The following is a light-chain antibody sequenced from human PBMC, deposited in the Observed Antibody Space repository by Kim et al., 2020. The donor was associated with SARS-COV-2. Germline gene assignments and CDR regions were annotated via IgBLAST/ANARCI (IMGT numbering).Light chain of an antibody. J-gene: IGLJ3*02. CDR3: SAWDTSLSGWV. CDR2: RNN. CDR1: SNNVGDQG. Sequence: QTATLTCSGNSNNVGDQGVTWLQHHQGHPPKLVSYRNNNRPSGISERLSASRSGNTASLTITELQPEDEADYYCSAWDTSLSGWVFGGGTQLTVL. V-gene: IGLV10-54*01.